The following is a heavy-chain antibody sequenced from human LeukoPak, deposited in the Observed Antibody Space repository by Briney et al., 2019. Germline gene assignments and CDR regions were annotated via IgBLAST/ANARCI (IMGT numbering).Heavy chain of an antibody. V-gene: IGHV3-48*03. CDR1: GFTLGDYA. CDR3: AKPAKTDYACD. J-gene: IGHJ1*01. D-gene: IGHD4-17*01. CDR2: ISSSGSTI. Sequence: GGSLRPSCTASGFTLGDYAMTWVRQAPGKGLEWVSYISSSGSTIYYADSVKGRFTISRDNAKNSLYLQMNSLRAEDTAVYFWAKPAKTDYACDRGQGTPVTVSP.